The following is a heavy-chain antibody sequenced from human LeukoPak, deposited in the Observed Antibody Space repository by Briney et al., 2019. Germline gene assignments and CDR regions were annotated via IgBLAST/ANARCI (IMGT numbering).Heavy chain of an antibody. D-gene: IGHD4-23*01. J-gene: IGHJ4*02. CDR2: INSDASST. V-gene: IGHV3-74*01. CDR1: GFTFSSYW. CDR3: ARDDYGGNPDY. Sequence: SGGSLRLSCAASGFTFSSYWMHWVRQAPGKGLVWVSRINSDASSTSYADSVKGRFSIARDNAKNTLYLQMSGLRAEDTAVYYCARDDYGGNPDYRGQGTLVTVSS.